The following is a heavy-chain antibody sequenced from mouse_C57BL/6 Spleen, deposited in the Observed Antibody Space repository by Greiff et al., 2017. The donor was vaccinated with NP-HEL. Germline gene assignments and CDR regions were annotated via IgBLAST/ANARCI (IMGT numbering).Heavy chain of an antibody. CDR3: ARTYGSYWYFDV. V-gene: IGHV5-12*01. Sequence: EVKLVESGGGLVQPGGSLKLSCAASGFTFSDYYMYWVRQTPEKRLEWVAYISNGGGSTYYPDTVKGRFTISRDNAKNTLYLQMSRLKSEDTAMDYCARTYGSYWYFDVWGTGTTVTVSS. D-gene: IGHD2-1*01. CDR1: GFTFSDYY. J-gene: IGHJ1*03. CDR2: ISNGGGST.